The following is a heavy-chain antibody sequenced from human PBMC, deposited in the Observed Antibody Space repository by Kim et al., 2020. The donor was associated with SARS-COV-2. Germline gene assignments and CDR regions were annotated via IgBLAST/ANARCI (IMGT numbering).Heavy chain of an antibody. Sequence: GGSLRLSCTASGFTFGDYAMSWVRQAPGKGLEWVGCIRSKAYGGTTEYAASVKGRFTISRDDSKSIAYLQMNSLKTEDTAVYYCTREIRYFDWLFRSDYYCYGMDCWGQGTTVTVSS. CDR3: TREIRYFDWLFRSDYYCYGMDC. D-gene: IGHD3-9*01. CDR2: IRSKAYGGTT. J-gene: IGHJ6*02. V-gene: IGHV3-49*04. CDR1: GFTFGDYA.